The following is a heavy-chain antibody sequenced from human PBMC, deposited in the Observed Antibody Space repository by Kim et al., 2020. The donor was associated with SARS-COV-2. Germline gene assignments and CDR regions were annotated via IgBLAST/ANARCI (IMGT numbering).Heavy chain of an antibody. CDR3: ARLRRITIFGVVIITWFDP. J-gene: IGHJ5*02. CDR1: GGSISSYY. D-gene: IGHD3-3*01. CDR2: IYYSGST. V-gene: IGHV4-59*08. Sequence: SETLSLTCTVSGGSISSYYWSWIRQPPGNGLEWIGYIYYSGSTNYNPSLKSRVTISVDTSKNQFSLKLSSVTAADTAVYYCARLRRITIFGVVIITWFDPWGQGTLVTVSS.